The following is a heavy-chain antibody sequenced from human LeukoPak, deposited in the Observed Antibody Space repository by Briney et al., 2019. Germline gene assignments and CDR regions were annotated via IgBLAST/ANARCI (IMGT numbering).Heavy chain of an antibody. D-gene: IGHD5-24*01. CDR2: ISYDGSNK. CDR3: AKGRRDGHNFDFDY. Sequence: GGSLRLSCAASGFTFSSYAMHWVRQAPGKGLEWGVVISYDGSNKYYADSVKGRFTISRDSSKNTLYLQMNSLRAEDTAAYYCAKGRRDGHNFDFDYWGQGTLVTVSS. CDR1: GFTFSSYA. V-gene: IGHV3-30*04. J-gene: IGHJ4*02.